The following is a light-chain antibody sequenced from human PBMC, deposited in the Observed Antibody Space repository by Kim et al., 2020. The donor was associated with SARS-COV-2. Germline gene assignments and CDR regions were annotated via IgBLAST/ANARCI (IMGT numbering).Light chain of an antibody. CDR3: NSRDSSGNHRGV. J-gene: IGLJ3*02. CDR2: GKN. CDR1: SLRSYY. Sequence: SSELTQDLAVSVALGQTVRITCQGDSLRSYYASWYQQKPGQAPVLVIYGKNNRPSGIPDRFSGSSSGNTASLTITGAQAEDEADYYCNSRDSSGNHRGVF. V-gene: IGLV3-19*01.